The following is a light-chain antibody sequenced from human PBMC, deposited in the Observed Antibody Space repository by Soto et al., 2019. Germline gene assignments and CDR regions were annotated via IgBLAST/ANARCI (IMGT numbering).Light chain of an antibody. Sequence: SVLSEPPSVSGATWHRVTISFTGSSSNVGAGYDVHWYQQLPGTAPKLLIYGNSNRPSGVPDRFSGSKSGTSASLAITGLQAEDEADYYCQSYDSSLSGSRVFGTGTKVTV. CDR3: QSYDSSLSGSRV. CDR2: GNS. V-gene: IGLV1-40*01. CDR1: SSNVGAGYD. J-gene: IGLJ1*01.